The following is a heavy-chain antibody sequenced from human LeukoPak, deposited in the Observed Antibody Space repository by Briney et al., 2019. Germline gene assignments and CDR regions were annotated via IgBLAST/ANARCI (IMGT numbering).Heavy chain of an antibody. CDR3: AKDYSIAVTGSDY. CDR1: GGSISSSSYY. J-gene: IGHJ4*02. D-gene: IGHD6-19*01. Sequence: SETLSLTCTVSGGSISSSSYYWGWIRQPPGKGLEWIGSIYYSGSTYYNPSLKSRVTISVDTSKNQFSLKLSSVTAADTAVYYCAKDYSIAVTGSDYWGQGTPVTVSS. V-gene: IGHV4-39*02. CDR2: IYYSGST.